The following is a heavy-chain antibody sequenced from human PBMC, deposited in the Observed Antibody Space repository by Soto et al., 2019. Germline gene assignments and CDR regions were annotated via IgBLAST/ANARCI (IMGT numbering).Heavy chain of an antibody. CDR1: GFSFSSST. CDR3: AFNPGSSGWYSDYFFDY. J-gene: IGHJ4*02. D-gene: IGHD6-19*01. CDR2: ISSGSSYI. Sequence: PGGSLRLSCAASGFSFSSSTMNWVRQAPGKGLEWVSYISSGSSYIYYADSVKGRFTISRDNAKNSLYLQMNSLRAEDTAVYYYAFNPGSSGWYSDYFFDYWGQGTLVTVSS. V-gene: IGHV3-21*05.